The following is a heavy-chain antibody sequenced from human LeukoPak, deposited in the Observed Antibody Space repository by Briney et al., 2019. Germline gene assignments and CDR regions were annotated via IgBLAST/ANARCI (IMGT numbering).Heavy chain of an antibody. D-gene: IGHD3-16*01. J-gene: IGHJ5*02. CDR2: INSDGSST. CDR1: GFTFSTYW. Sequence: GGSLRLSCAASGFTFSTYWMHWVRQAPGKGLVWVSRINSDGSSTSYADSVKGRFTISRDNAKSTLYLQMNSLRAEDTAVYYCARALFLGDWFDPWGQGTLATVSS. CDR3: ARALFLGDWFDP. V-gene: IGHV3-74*01.